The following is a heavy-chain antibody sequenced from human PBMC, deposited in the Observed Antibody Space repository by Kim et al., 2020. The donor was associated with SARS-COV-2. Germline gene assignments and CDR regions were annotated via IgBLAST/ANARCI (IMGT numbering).Heavy chain of an antibody. CDR3: TTGFVLAGRLRPNYDYYYGMDV. CDR2: FDPEDGET. V-gene: IGHV1-24*01. D-gene: IGHD3-10*01. J-gene: IGHJ6*02. Sequence: ASVKVYCKVSGYTLTELSMHWVRQAPGKGLEWMGGFDPEDGETIYAQKFQGRVTMTEDTSTDTAYMELSSLRSEDTAAYYCTTGFVLAGRLRPNYDYYYGMDVWRQGTAVTVSS. CDR1: GYTLTELS.